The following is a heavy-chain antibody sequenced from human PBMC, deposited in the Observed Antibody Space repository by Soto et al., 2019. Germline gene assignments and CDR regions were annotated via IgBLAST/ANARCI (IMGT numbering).Heavy chain of an antibody. Sequence: SETLSLTCTVSGGSISSYYWSWIRQPPGKGLEWIGYIYYSGSTNYNPSLKSRVTISVDTSKNQFSLKLSSVTAADTAVYYCARGTPYYDILTGYYKSWYFDLWGRGTLVTVSS. CDR1: GGSISSYY. V-gene: IGHV4-59*01. D-gene: IGHD3-9*01. J-gene: IGHJ2*01. CDR2: IYYSGST. CDR3: ARGTPYYDILTGYYKSWYFDL.